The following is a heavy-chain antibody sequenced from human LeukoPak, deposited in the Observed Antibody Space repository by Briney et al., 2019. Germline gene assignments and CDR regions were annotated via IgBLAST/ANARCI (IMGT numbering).Heavy chain of an antibody. CDR3: ARVNMVRGVIYYYYYMDV. V-gene: IGHV1-8*01. D-gene: IGHD3-10*01. J-gene: IGHJ6*03. CDR2: MNPNSGNT. CDR1: GYTFTSYD. Sequence: ASVKVSCKASGYTFTSYDISWVRQATGQGLEWMGWMNPNSGNTGYAQKFQGRVTMTRNTSISTAYMELSSLRSEDTAVYYCARVNMVRGVIYYYYYMDVWGKGTTVTISS.